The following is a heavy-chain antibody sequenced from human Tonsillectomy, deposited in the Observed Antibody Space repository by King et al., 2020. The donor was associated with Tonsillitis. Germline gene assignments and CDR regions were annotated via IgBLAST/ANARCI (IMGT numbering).Heavy chain of an antibody. CDR3: AKATSSAWIRPGGAFGY. Sequence: VQLVESGGGLVQPGGSLRLSCAASGFTFSTYAMSWVRQAPGKGLEWVSAVSYSGSNTYYADSVKGRFTISRDNSKNTLYLQMNSLRVEDTAVYYCAKATSSAWIRPGGAFGYWGQGTLVTVSS. CDR2: VSYSGSNT. J-gene: IGHJ4*02. V-gene: IGHV3-23*04. D-gene: IGHD5-12*01. CDR1: GFTFSTYA.